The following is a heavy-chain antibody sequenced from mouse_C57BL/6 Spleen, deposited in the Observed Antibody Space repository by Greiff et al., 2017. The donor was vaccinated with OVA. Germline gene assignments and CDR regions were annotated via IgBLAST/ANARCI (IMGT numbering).Heavy chain of an antibody. D-gene: IGHD1-1*01. CDR1: GYTFTSYG. Sequence: QVQLQQPGAELVKPGASVKLSCKASGYTFTSYGISWVKQRTGQGLEWIGEIYPRSGNTYYNEKFKGKATLTADKSSSTAYMELRSLTSEDSAVYFCARKESITTVVATDYFNYWGQGTTLTVSS. V-gene: IGHV1-81*01. J-gene: IGHJ2*01. CDR3: ARKESITTVVATDYFNY. CDR2: IYPRSGNT.